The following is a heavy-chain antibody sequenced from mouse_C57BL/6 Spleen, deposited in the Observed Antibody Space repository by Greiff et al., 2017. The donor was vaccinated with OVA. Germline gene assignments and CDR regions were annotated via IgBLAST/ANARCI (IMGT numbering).Heavy chain of an antibody. CDR3: ARDAYSNWNYFDY. CDR2: INPSNGGT. CDR1: GYTFTSYW. D-gene: IGHD2-5*01. J-gene: IGHJ2*01. V-gene: IGHV1-53*01. Sequence: QVQLQQPGTELVKPGASVKLSCKASGYTFTSYWMHWVKQRPGQGLEWIGNINPSNGGTNYNEKFKSKATLTVDKSSSTAYMQLSSLTAEDSAVDYCARDAYSNWNYFDYWGQGTTLTVSS.